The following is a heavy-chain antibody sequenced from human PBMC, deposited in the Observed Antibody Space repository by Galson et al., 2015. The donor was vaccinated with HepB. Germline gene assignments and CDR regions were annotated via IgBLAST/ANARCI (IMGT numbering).Heavy chain of an antibody. CDR3: ARVAGGYDYPYYYYYYGMDV. CDR1: GYTFTSYG. V-gene: IGHV1-18*04. CDR2: ISAYNGNT. Sequence: SVKVSCKASGYTFTSYGISWVRQAPGQGLEWMGWISAYNGNTNYAQKLQGRVTMTTDTSTSTAYMELRSLRSDDTAVYYCARVAGGYDYPYYYYYYGMDVWGQGTTVTVSS. D-gene: IGHD5-12*01. J-gene: IGHJ6*02.